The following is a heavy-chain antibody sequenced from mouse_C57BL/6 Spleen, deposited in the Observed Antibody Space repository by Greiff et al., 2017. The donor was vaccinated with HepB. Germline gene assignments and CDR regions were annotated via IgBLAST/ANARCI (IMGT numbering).Heavy chain of an antibody. CDR2: INPGSGGT. J-gene: IGHJ2*01. CDR1: GYSFTNYL. D-gene: IGHD1-1*01. CDR3: ARSPSPSYYYGSIPFGG. Sequence: QVQLQQSGAELVRPGTSVKVSCKASGYSFTNYLIEWVKQRPGQGLEWIGVINPGSGGTNYNEKFKGTATLTADKSSSTAYMQLSSLTSEDSAVYFCARSPSPSYYYGSIPFGGWGQGTTLTVSS. V-gene: IGHV1-54*01.